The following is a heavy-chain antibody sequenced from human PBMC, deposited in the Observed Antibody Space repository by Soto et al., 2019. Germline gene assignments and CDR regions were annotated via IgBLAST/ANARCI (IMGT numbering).Heavy chain of an antibody. Sequence: GESLKISCKGSGYSFNSYWIGWVRQMPGKGLEWMGIIYPGDSDTRYSPSFQGQVTISADKSISTAYLQWSSLKASDTAMYYCARRSSSSPYYYGMDVWGQGTTVTVSS. CDR3: ARRSSSSPYYYGMDV. V-gene: IGHV5-51*01. D-gene: IGHD6-6*01. CDR1: GYSFNSYW. J-gene: IGHJ6*02. CDR2: IYPGDSDT.